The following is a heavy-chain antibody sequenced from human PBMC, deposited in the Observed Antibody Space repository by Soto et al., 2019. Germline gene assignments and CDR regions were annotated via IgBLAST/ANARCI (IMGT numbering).Heavy chain of an antibody. CDR3: ARDRAAGTVGGMDV. Sequence: QVQLVDSGGGVVQPGRSLRLSCAASGFTFSSYGMHWVRQAPGKGLEWVAVIWYDGSNKYYADSVKGRFTISRDNSKNTLYLQMNSLRAEDTAVYYCARDRAAGTVGGMDVWGQGTTVTVSS. J-gene: IGHJ6*02. CDR1: GFTFSSYG. D-gene: IGHD6-13*01. V-gene: IGHV3-33*01. CDR2: IWYDGSNK.